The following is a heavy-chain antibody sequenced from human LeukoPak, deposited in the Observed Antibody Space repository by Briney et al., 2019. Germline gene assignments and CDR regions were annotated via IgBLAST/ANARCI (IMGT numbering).Heavy chain of an antibody. CDR3: ARREMLKGHAFDI. V-gene: IGHV5-51*01. Sequence: GESLKISCKGSGYSFTRYWIGWVRQMPGKGLEWMGIIYPGDSDIRYSPSFQGQVTRYSPSFQGQVTFSADKSISTAYLQWSSLKASDTAMYYCARREMLKGHAFDIWGQGTMVTVSS. D-gene: IGHD5-24*01. CDR1: GYSFTRYW. CDR2: IYPGDSDI. J-gene: IGHJ3*02.